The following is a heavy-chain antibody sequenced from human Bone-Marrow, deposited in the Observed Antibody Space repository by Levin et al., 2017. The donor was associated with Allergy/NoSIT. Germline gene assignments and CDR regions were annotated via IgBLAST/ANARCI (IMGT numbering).Heavy chain of an antibody. CDR1: GGSISSSNW. CDR2: IYHSGRA. CDR3: ARDNRELDYYDS. D-gene: IGHD1-7*01. V-gene: IGHV4-4*02. J-gene: IGHJ4*02. Sequence: SETLSLTCGVSGGSISSSNWWTWVRQSPVKGLEWIGEIYHSGRASYNPSLKSRATISVDKSKNQFSLNLTSVTAADTAIYYCARDNRELDYYDSWGQGTLVTVSS.